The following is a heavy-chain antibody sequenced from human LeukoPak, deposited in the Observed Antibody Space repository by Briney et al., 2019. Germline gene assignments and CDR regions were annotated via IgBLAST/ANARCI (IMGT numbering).Heavy chain of an antibody. V-gene: IGHV4-34*01. Sequence: PSETLSLTCAVYGGSFSGYYWSWIRQPPGKGLEWIGEINHSGSTNYNPSLKSRVTTSVDTSKNQFSLKLSSVTAADTAVYYCARPKNYGDYADAFDIWGQGTMVTVSS. CDR2: INHSGST. CDR3: ARPKNYGDYADAFDI. D-gene: IGHD4-17*01. J-gene: IGHJ3*02. CDR1: GGSFSGYY.